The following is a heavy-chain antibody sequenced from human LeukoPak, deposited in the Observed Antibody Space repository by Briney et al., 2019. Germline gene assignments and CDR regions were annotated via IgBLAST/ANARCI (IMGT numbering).Heavy chain of an antibody. Sequence: GGSLRLSCAASGFTFDDYAMHWVRQAPGKGLEWVSGISWNSGSIGYADSVKGRFTISRDNAKNSQYLQMNSLRAEDTALYYCAKGPRMTNLNNWFDTWGQGTLVTVSS. V-gene: IGHV3-9*01. J-gene: IGHJ5*02. CDR3: AKGPRMTNLNNWFDT. CDR2: ISWNSGSI. CDR1: GFTFDDYA.